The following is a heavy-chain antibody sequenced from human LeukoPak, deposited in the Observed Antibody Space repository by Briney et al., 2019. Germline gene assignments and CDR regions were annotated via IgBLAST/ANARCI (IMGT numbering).Heavy chain of an antibody. CDR2: IYITGST. D-gene: IGHD3-10*01. V-gene: IGHV4-4*09. CDR3: ARRVETSLLWFGELYSWFDP. J-gene: IGHJ5*02. Sequence: SETLSLTCTVSGGSISGYYWSWIRQPPGKGLERIGHIYITGSTNYNPSLKSRVTMSVDTSKNQFSLRLTSVTAADTAVYYCARRVETSLLWFGELYSWFDPWGQGTLVTVSS. CDR1: GGSISGYY.